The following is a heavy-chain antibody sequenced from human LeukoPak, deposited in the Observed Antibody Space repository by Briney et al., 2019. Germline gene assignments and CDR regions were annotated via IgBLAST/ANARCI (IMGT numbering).Heavy chain of an antibody. D-gene: IGHD3-22*01. CDR3: ARVNYDSSGYYLSVPTSYYYFDY. CDR1: GFTFSDYY. CDR2: ISSSGSTI. J-gene: IGHJ4*02. V-gene: IGHV3-11*01. Sequence: GGSLRLSCAVSGFTFSDYYMSWIRHAPGKGLGWVSYISSSGSTIYYADSVKGRFTISRHNAKNSLYLQMNSLRAEDTAVYYCARVNYDSSGYYLSVPTSYYYFDYWGQGTLVTVSS.